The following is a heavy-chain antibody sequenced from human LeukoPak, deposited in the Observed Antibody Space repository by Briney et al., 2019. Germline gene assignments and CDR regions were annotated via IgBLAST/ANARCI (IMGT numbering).Heavy chain of an antibody. D-gene: IGHD6-13*01. V-gene: IGHV3-7*04. J-gene: IGHJ4*02. CDR2: IKEDGSVT. CDR1: GFTFSWFW. Sequence: GGSLRLSCVGSGFTFSWFWMNWVRQVPGKGLEWLANIKEDGSVTTHVESVKGRFTISRDNAENVLYLQMNSLRVEDTGIYYCARGRPTPGTDYWGQGILVTVSS. CDR3: ARGRPTPGTDY.